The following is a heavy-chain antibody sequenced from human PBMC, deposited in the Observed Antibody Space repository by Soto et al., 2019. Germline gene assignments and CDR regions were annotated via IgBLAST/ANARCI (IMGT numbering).Heavy chain of an antibody. J-gene: IGHJ4*02. Sequence: GGSLRLSCAASGFTFSDHYVDWVRQAPGKGLVWVSRISTDGSSTTYADSVKGRFTISRDNAKNTLYLQMNSLRAEDTAVYYCARATGSNHPFDYWGQGSLVTVSS. V-gene: IGHV3-74*01. D-gene: IGHD2-2*01. CDR3: ARATGSNHPFDY. CDR1: GFTFSDHY. CDR2: ISTDGSST.